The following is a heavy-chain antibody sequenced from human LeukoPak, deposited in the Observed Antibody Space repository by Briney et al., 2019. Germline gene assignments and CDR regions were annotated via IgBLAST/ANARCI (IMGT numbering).Heavy chain of an antibody. V-gene: IGHV3-74*01. J-gene: IGHJ5*01. CDR2: IFTDGSTT. Sequence: GGSLRLSCVASEFDFFSYGMQWVRQAPGKGLVWVSRIFTDGSTTSYADSVKGRFTISRDNAKNTLYLEMKSLRVEDTAVYYCARESPREVTLDSWGQGTLVTVSP. CDR1: EFDFFSYG. CDR3: ARESPREVTLDS. D-gene: IGHD2-21*02.